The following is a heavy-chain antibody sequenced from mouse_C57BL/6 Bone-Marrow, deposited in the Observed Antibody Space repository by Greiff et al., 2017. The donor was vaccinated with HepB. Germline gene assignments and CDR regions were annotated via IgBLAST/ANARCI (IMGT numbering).Heavy chain of an antibody. CDR3: ARSLTGTRTWFAY. J-gene: IGHJ3*01. Sequence: EVQLQQSVAELVRPGASVKLSCTASGFNIQNTYMHWVKQRPEQGLEWIGRIDPANGNTKYAPKFQGKATITADTSSNTAYLQLSSLTSEDTAIYYCARSLTGTRTWFAYWGQGTLVSVSA. CDR2: IDPANGNT. CDR1: GFNIQNTY. D-gene: IGHD4-1*01. V-gene: IGHV14-3*01.